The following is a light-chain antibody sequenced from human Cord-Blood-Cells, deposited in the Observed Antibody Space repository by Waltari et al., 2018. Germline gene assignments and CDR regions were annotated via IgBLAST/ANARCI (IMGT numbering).Light chain of an antibody. CDR2: EGS. V-gene: IGLV2-23*01. Sequence: QSALTQPASVSGSPGQSITISCTGTSSDVGIYNLVSWYHQHPGKAPELMIYEGSKRPSGVSDRFSGSKSGNKASLTISGLQAEDEADYYCCSYAGSSTWVFGGGTKLTVL. CDR3: CSYAGSSTWV. CDR1: SSDVGIYNL. J-gene: IGLJ3*02.